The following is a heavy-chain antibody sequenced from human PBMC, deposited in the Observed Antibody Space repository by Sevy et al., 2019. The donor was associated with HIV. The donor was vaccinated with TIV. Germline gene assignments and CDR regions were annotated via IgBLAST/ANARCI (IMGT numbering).Heavy chain of an antibody. Sequence: GGSLRLSCAASGFTFSSYAMSWVRQAPGKGLEWVSAISGSGGSTYYADSVKGRFTISRDNSKNMLFLQMESLRAEDTAVYYCAKVDVVVPAADHVMDVWGQGTTVTVSS. CDR3: AKVDVVVPAADHVMDV. CDR2: ISGSGGST. V-gene: IGHV3-23*01. D-gene: IGHD2-2*01. J-gene: IGHJ6*02. CDR1: GFTFSSYA.